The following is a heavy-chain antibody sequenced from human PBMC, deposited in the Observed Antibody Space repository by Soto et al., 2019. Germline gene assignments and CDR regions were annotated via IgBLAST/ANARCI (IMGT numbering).Heavy chain of an antibody. J-gene: IGHJ5*02. D-gene: IGHD3-10*01. Sequence: SETLSLTCAVSGGSISSGGYSWSWIRQPPGKGLEWIGYIYHSGSTYYNPSLKSRVTISVDRSKNQFSLKLSSVTAADTAVYYCAREAGKGWFDPWGQGTLVTV. CDR3: AREAGKGWFDP. V-gene: IGHV4-30-2*01. CDR1: GGSISSGGYS. CDR2: IYHSGST.